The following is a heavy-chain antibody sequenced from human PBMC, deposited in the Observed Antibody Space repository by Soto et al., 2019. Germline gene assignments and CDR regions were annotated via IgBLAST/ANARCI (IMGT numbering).Heavy chain of an antibody. Sequence: EVQLVESGGGLVQPGGSLRLSCAASGFTFSDHYMDWVRQAPGKGLEWVGRIRKKVNSYTTEYAASVKGRFTISRDDSNNSRYLQMNSLKTEDTAFYYCARVATAYNYDYWGQGTLVTVSS. V-gene: IGHV3-72*01. CDR2: IRKKVNSYTT. J-gene: IGHJ4*02. CDR3: ARVATAYNYDY. D-gene: IGHD2-21*02. CDR1: GFTFSDHY.